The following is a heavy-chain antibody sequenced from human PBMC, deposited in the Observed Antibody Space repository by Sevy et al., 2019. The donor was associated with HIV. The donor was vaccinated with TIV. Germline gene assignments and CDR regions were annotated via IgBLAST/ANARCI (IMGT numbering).Heavy chain of an antibody. Sequence: GGSLRLSCAASXFTFSSYAMHWVRQAPGKGLEWVAVISYDGSNKYYADSVKGRFTISRDNSKNTLYLQMNSLRAEDTAVXYCVSGSYYRIXYWGQGTLVTVSS. CDR1: XFTFSSYA. V-gene: IGHV3-30*04. CDR2: ISYDGSNK. D-gene: IGHD1-26*01. J-gene: IGHJ4*02. CDR3: VSGSYYRIXY.